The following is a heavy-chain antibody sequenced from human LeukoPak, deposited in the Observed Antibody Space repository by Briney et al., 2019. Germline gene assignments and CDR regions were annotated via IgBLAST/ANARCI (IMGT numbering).Heavy chain of an antibody. V-gene: IGHV3-30*02. D-gene: IGHD2-8*01. CDR3: AKDRCSNGVGCYYYYMDV. Sequence: GGSLRLSCAASGFTFSNYGMFWVRQAPGKGLDWVSFIRFDGGHKYYADSVKGRFTISRDNSKNTVYLQMDSLRAEDTALYYCAKDRCSNGVGCYYYYMDVWGKGTTVTISS. CDR1: GFTFSNYG. J-gene: IGHJ6*03. CDR2: IRFDGGHK.